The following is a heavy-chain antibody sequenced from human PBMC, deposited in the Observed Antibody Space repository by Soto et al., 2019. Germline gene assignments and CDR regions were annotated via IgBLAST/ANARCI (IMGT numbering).Heavy chain of an antibody. D-gene: IGHD2-2*01. Sequence: GVPLSLSCAVSGFTFSSYGRHWVRQTPGKGLEWVAGICGGGSSTYYAGSVKGRFAISRDNSKNTLYLQMSSLRAEDTAVYYCALRYCSRTTCPPLNSYFYMDVWGKGTTVTVS. J-gene: IGHJ6*03. V-gene: IGHV3-NL1*01. CDR2: ICGGGSST. CDR1: GFTFSSYG. CDR3: ALRYCSRTTCPPLNSYFYMDV.